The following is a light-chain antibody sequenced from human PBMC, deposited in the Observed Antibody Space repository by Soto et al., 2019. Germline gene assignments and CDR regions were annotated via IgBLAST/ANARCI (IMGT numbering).Light chain of an antibody. CDR2: DTS. CDR1: QGIGDT. Sequence: EVVMTQSPATLSVSPGEGATLSCRASQGIGDTLAWYQHKPGQTPRLLIYDTSTRATGVPARFSGSGSGTDFTLTIRRLEPEDFAVYYCQQYGSSYPWTFGQGTKVDIK. J-gene: IGKJ1*01. CDR3: QQYGSSYPWT. V-gene: IGKV3-20*01.